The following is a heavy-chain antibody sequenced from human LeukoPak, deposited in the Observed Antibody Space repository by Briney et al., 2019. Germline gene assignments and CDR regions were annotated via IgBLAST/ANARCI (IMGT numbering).Heavy chain of an antibody. J-gene: IGHJ4*02. CDR1: GFTFSSYS. CDR2: ISSSSSYI. CDR3: ARGASNRFDY. D-gene: IGHD1-14*01. Sequence: GGSLRLSCAASGFTFSSYSMNWVRQAPGKGLEWVSSISSSSSYIYYADSVKGRFTISRDNAKNTLYLQMDSLRGEDTAVYYCARGASNRFDYWGQGTLVTVSS. V-gene: IGHV3-21*01.